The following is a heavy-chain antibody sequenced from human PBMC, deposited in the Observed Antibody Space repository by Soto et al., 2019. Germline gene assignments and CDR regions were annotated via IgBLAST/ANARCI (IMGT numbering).Heavy chain of an antibody. CDR2: ISSSSSYI. D-gene: IGHD3-3*01. J-gene: IGHJ6*02. CDR3: ARDGAIFGVVINLYYYYGMDV. V-gene: IGHV3-21*01. Sequence: GGSLRLSCAASGFTFSSYSMNWVRQAPGKGLEWVSSISSSSSYIYYADSVKGRFTISRDNAKNSLYLQMNSLRAEDTAVYYCARDGAIFGVVINLYYYYGMDVWGQGTTVTVSS. CDR1: GFTFSSYS.